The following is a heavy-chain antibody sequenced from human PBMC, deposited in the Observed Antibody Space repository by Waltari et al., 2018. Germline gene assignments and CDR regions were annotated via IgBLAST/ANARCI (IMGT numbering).Heavy chain of an antibody. CDR1: GGSISSYY. J-gene: IGHJ3*02. V-gene: IGHV4-59*01. D-gene: IGHD3-3*01. CDR2: IYYSGST. CDR3: ARGGGIFGVVIIGVADGAFDI. Sequence: QVQLQESGPGLVKPSETLSLTCTVSGGSISSYYWSWIRQPPGKGLEWIGYIYYSGSTNYNPSLKSRVTISVDTSKNQFSLKLSSVTAADTAVYYCARGGGIFGVVIIGVADGAFDIWGQGTMVTVSS.